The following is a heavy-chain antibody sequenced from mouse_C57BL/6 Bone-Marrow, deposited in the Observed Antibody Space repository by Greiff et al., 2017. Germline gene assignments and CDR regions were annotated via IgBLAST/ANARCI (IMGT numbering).Heavy chain of an antibody. D-gene: IGHD1-1*01. CDR2: IWGVGST. CDR1: GFSLTSYG. J-gene: IGHJ4*01. CDR3: ASDLSDAMDY. V-gene: IGHV2-6*01. Sequence: QVQLQQSGPGLVAPSQSLSITCTVSGFSLTSYGVDWVRQSPGKGLEWLGVIWGVGSTNYNSALKSRLSISKDNSKSQVFLKMNSLQTDDTAMYYCASDLSDAMDYWGQGTSVTVSS.